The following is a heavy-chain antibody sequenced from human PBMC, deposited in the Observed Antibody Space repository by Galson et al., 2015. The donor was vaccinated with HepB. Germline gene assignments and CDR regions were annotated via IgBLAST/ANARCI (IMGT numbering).Heavy chain of an antibody. Sequence: SVKVSCKASGYTFSTYSITWVRQAPGQGLEWMGWISPYNGDTDYAQKFQGRVTMTRDTSISTAYMELSRLRSDDTAVYYCARDRGSGGYPLDFWGQGTLVTVSS. CDR3: ARDRGSGGYPLDF. V-gene: IGHV1-2*02. CDR2: ISPYNGDT. CDR1: GYTFSTYS. D-gene: IGHD1-26*01. J-gene: IGHJ4*02.